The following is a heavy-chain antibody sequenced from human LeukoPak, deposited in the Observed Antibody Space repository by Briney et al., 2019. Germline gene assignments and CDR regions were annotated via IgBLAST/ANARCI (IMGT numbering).Heavy chain of an antibody. Sequence: GESLQISCKGSGYSFTSYWIGWVRQMPGKGLEWMGIIYPGDSDTRYSPSFQGQVTISADKSISTAYLQWSSLKASDTAMYYCARPAGSIAAADHFDYWGQGTLVTVSS. CDR3: ARPAGSIAAADHFDY. D-gene: IGHD6-13*01. CDR1: GYSFTSYW. V-gene: IGHV5-51*01. J-gene: IGHJ4*02. CDR2: IYPGDSDT.